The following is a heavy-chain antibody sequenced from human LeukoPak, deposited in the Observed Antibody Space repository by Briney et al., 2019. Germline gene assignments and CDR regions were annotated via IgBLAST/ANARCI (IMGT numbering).Heavy chain of an antibody. V-gene: IGHV4-34*01. CDR2: INHSGST. J-gene: IGHJ4*02. D-gene: IGHD6-13*01. CDR1: GGSFSGYY. CDR3: ARAHSSSWYYFEY. Sequence: SETLSLTCAVYGGSFSGYYWSWIRQPPGKGLEWIGEINHSGSTNYNPSLKSRVTISVDTSKNQFPLKLSSVTAADTAVYYCARAHSSSWYYFEYWGQGTLVTVSS.